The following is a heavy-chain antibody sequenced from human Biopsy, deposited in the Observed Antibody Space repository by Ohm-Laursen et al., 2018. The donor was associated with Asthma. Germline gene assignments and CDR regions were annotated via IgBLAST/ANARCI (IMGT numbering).Heavy chain of an antibody. CDR3: ARAVDYSHYYGIDV. J-gene: IGHJ6*02. CDR1: GHTFNSAG. V-gene: IGHV1-18*01. CDR2: ISVYNGNT. D-gene: IGHD3-10*01. Sequence: GSSVKVSCKTSGHTFNSAGINWVRQAPGQGLEWMGWISVYNGNTKVAQKLQDRVTMITDTSTSTAYMELRSLRSDDTAVYFCARAVDYSHYYGIDVWGQGTTVTVS.